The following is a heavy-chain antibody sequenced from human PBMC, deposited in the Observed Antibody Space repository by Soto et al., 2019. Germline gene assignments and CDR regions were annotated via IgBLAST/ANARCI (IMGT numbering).Heavy chain of an antibody. D-gene: IGHD5-12*01. CDR1: GGSISSYY. V-gene: IGHV4-59*01. J-gene: IGHJ6*02. CDR3: ASVGGDPSGYDPNYYYGMDV. Sequence: QVQLQESGPGLVKPSETLSLTCTVSGGSISSYYWSWIRQPPGKGLEWIGYIYYSGSTNYNPSLKSRVTKSVDTSKNQFSLKLSSVTAADTAVYYCASVGGDPSGYDPNYYYGMDVWGQGTTVTVSS. CDR2: IYYSGST.